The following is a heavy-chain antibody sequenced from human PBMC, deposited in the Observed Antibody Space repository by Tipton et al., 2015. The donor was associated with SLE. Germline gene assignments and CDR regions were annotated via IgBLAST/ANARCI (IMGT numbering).Heavy chain of an antibody. J-gene: IGHJ2*01. CDR1: GGSISSSSYY. V-gene: IGHV4-39*07. CDR2: IYYSGST. Sequence: TLSLTCTVSGGSISSSSYYWGWIRQPPGKGLEWIGSIYYSGSTYYNPSLKSRVAISVDTSKNQFSLKLSSVTAADTAVYYCARDVSSGWYFDLWGRGTLVTVSS. D-gene: IGHD6-19*01. CDR3: ARDVSSGWYFDL.